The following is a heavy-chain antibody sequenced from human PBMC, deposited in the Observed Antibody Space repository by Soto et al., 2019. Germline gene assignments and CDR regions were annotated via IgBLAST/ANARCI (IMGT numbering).Heavy chain of an antibody. V-gene: IGHV5-51*01. J-gene: IGHJ5*02. D-gene: IGHD6-13*01. CDR3: ARAKGLAADGHTKFDP. CDR2: IYPGDSDT. CDR1: GYSFTSYW. Sequence: PGESLKISCKGSGYSFTSYWIGWVRQMPGKGLEWMGIIYPGDSDTRYSPSFQGQVTISADKSISTAYLQWSSLKASDTAMYYCARAKGLAADGHTKFDPWGQGTLVTVSS.